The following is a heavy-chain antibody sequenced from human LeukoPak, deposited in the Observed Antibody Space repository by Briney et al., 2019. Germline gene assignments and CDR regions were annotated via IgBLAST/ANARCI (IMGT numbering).Heavy chain of an antibody. D-gene: IGHD1-1*01. CDR3: ARSPPTTYHCDY. CDR2: INPNSGGT. V-gene: IGHV1-2*02. Sequence: ASVKVPCKASGYTFTGYYMHWVRQAPGQGLEWMGWINPNSGGTNYAQKFQGRVTMTRDTSINTAYMELSRLRTDDTVVYYCARSPPTTYHCDYWGQGTLVTVSS. J-gene: IGHJ4*02. CDR1: GYTFTGYY.